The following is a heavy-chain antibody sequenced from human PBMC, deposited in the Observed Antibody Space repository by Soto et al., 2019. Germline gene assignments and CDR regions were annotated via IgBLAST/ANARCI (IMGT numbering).Heavy chain of an antibody. CDR2: INPNSGGT. J-gene: IGHJ4*02. V-gene: IGHV1-2*04. CDR1: GYTFTGYY. CDR3: STTIYSGGWSRDN. D-gene: IGHD6-19*01. Sequence: GASVKVSCKASGYTFTGYYMHWVRQAPGQELEWMGWINPNSGGTNYAQKFQGWVTMTRDTSISTAYMELSRLRSDDTAVYYCSTTIYSGGWSRDNWGQGTLVTVSS.